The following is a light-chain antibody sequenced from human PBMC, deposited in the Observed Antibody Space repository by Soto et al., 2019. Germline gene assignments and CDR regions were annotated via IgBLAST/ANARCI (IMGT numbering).Light chain of an antibody. CDR3: CSYAGSSTWV. Sequence: QSALTQPASVSGSPGQSITISCTGTSSDAGSYNLVSWYQQHPGKAPKLMIYEGSKRPSGVSNRFSGSKSGNTASLTISGIQAEDEADYYCCSYAGSSTWVFGGGTKLTVL. J-gene: IGLJ3*02. CDR1: SSDAGSYNL. V-gene: IGLV2-23*01. CDR2: EGS.